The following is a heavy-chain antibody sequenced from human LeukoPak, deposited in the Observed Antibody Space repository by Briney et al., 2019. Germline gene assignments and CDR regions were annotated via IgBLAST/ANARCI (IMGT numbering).Heavy chain of an antibody. V-gene: IGHV1-69*01. CDR1: GGTFSSYA. D-gene: IGHD3-9*01. Sequence: GSSVKVSCKASGGTFSSYAISWVRQAPGQGLEWMGGITPIFGTANYAQKFQGRVTITADESTSTAYMELSSLRSEDTAVYYCARESKYYDILTGLYYFDYWGQGTLVTVSS. CDR3: ARESKYYDILTGLYYFDY. CDR2: ITPIFGTA. J-gene: IGHJ4*02.